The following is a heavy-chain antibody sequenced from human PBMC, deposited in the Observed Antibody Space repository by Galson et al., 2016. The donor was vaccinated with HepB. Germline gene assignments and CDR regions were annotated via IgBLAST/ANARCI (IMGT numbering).Heavy chain of an antibody. CDR2: IHTSGST. V-gene: IGHV4-61*02. J-gene: IGHJ4*02. CDR1: GDSIRSGSYY. CDR3: ARGVYDFWSGYPEYYFEY. D-gene: IGHD3-3*01. Sequence: LSLTCTVSGDSIRSGSYYWSWVRQPAGKGLEWIGRIHTSGSTKYNPSLRRRVTISVDTSKNQFSLKLSSVTAADTAVYYCARGVYDFWSGYPEYYFEYWGQGTLVTVSS.